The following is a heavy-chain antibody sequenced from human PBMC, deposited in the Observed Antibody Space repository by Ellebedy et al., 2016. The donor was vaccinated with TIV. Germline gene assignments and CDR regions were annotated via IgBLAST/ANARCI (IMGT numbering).Heavy chain of an antibody. CDR3: ARAGCSSTSCYGSDY. CDR2: IYHSGST. CDR1: GGSISSSNW. J-gene: IGHJ4*02. Sequence: SETLSLXXAVSGGSISSSNWWSWVRQPPGKGLEWIGEIYHSGSTNYNPSLKSRVTISVDKSKNQFSLKLSSVTAADTAVYYCARAGCSSTSCYGSDYWGQGTLVTVSS. D-gene: IGHD2-2*01. V-gene: IGHV4-4*02.